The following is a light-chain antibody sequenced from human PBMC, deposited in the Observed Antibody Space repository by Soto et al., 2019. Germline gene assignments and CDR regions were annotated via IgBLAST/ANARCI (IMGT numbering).Light chain of an antibody. J-gene: IGLJ1*01. V-gene: IGLV2-14*01. Sequence: QSALTQPASVSGSPGQSITISCTGTGSDVGGYNYVSWYQQHPGKAPKLMIIDVSNRPSGVSNRFSGSKSGNTASLTISGLQAEDEAEYYCSSYTTSGTYVFGTGTKLTVL. CDR3: SSYTTSGTYV. CDR2: DVS. CDR1: GSDVGGYNY.